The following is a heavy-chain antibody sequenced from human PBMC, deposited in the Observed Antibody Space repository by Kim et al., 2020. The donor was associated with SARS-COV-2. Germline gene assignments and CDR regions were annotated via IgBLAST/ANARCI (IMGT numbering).Heavy chain of an antibody. CDR2: IYYSGST. CDR1: GGSISSYY. J-gene: IGHJ4*02. D-gene: IGHD3-10*01. CDR3: AGGETGSGSYFFDY. Sequence: SETLSLTCTVSGGSISSYYWSWIRQPPGKGLEWIGYIYYSGSTNYNPSLKSRVTISVDTSKNQFSLKLSSVTAADTAVYYCAGGETGSGSYFFDYWGQGTLVTVSS. V-gene: IGHV4-59*01.